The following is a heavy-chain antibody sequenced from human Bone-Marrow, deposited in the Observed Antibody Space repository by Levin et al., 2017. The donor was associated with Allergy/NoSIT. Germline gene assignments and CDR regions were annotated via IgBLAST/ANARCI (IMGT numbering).Heavy chain of an antibody. CDR3: ARESVYYGSGSWIDC. CDR1: FSSFLSSGFY. CDR2: IYYPGNT. Sequence: SYTLSLTFTFSFSSFLSSGFYWTWIRQYPGKGLEWIGHIYYPGNTSYNPSLKSRVSISEDRSKNQFSLKLDSVTAADTAVYYCARESVYYGSGSWIDCWGQGTLVTVSS. D-gene: IGHD3-10*01. V-gene: IGHV4-31*02. J-gene: IGHJ4*02.